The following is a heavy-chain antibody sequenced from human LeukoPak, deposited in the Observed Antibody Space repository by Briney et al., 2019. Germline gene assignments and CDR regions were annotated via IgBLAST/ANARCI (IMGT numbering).Heavy chain of an antibody. Sequence: SETLSLTCAVYGGSFSGYYWSWIRQPPGKGLEWIGEINHSGSTNYNPSLKSRVTISVDTSKNQFSLKLSSVTAADTAVYYCARGPRVRYCSGGSCYLKDVWAKGPRSPSPQ. D-gene: IGHD2-15*01. V-gene: IGHV4-34*01. J-gene: IGHJ6*04. CDR3: ARGPRVRYCSGGSCYLKDV. CDR2: INHSGST. CDR1: GGSFSGYY.